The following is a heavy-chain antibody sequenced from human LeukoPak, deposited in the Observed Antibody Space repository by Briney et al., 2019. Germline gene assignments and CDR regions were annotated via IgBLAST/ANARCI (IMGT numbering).Heavy chain of an antibody. J-gene: IGHJ4*02. V-gene: IGHV3-33*08. CDR3: ARDNSGNYDY. CDR2: IWYDGKNK. CDR1: GFTFRNYA. D-gene: IGHD1-26*01. Sequence: PGGSLRLSCAASGFTFRNYAMGWVRQAPGKGLEWVAVIWYDGKNKYFADAVKGRFTISRDNSKNTLSLQMNSLRAEDTAMYYCARDNSGNYDYWGQGTLVTVSS.